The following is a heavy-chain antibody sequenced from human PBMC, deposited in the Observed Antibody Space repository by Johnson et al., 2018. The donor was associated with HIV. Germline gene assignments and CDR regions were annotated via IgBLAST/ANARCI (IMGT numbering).Heavy chain of an antibody. V-gene: IGHV3-30*04. J-gene: IGHJ3*02. Sequence: QVQLVESGGGVVQPGRSLRLSCAASGFAFSGYALHWVRQAPGKGLEWVALISYDGTKKYSAGSVTGRFTISRDNSKNTLYLQMNNLRLGDTAVYYCARSVHDYSDYLWGRDAFDIWGQGTMVIVSS. D-gene: IGHD4-11*01. CDR2: ISYDGTKK. CDR3: ARSVHDYSDYLWGRDAFDI. CDR1: GFAFSGYA.